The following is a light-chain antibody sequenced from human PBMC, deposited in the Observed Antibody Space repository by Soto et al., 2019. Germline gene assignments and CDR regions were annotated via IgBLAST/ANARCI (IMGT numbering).Light chain of an antibody. V-gene: IGLV2-14*01. CDR1: SSDIGAYNY. CDR2: EVT. CDR3: CSYAGNGAWV. J-gene: IGLJ3*02. Sequence: QSALTQPASVSGSPGQSITISCTGTSSDIGAYNYVSWYQQHPGKAPKLLIYEVTNRPSGVSDRFSGSKSGNTASLTISGLQADDEADFFCCSYAGNGAWVFGGGTKVTVL.